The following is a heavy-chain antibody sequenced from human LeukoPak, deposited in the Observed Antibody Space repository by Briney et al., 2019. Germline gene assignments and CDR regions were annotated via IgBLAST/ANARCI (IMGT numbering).Heavy chain of an antibody. D-gene: IGHD2/OR15-2a*01. CDR2: IYSGGST. CDR3: ARDHETFFDL. J-gene: IGHJ4*02. CDR1: GFTVSTNY. Sequence: GGSLRLSCSASGFTVSTNYMTWIRQAPGKGLEWVSVIYSGGSTYYADSVKNRFTISRDNAKNTVYLQMNSLRGEDTAVYHCARDHETFFDLWSQGTLVTVSS. V-gene: IGHV3-66*01.